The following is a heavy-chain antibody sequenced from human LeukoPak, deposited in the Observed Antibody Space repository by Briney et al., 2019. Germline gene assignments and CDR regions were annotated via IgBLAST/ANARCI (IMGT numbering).Heavy chain of an antibody. D-gene: IGHD4-17*01. CDR1: DDTFSSHY. Sequence: SETLSLTCAVSDDTFSSHYWTWIRQPPGKGLEWIGYISYIGRTNYNPSLKSRVTISIDTSKNQFSLKLTSVTAADTAVYYCARDLVTVTKGFDIWGQGTMVSVSS. V-gene: IGHV4-59*11. CDR2: ISYIGRT. CDR3: ARDLVTVTKGFDI. J-gene: IGHJ3*02.